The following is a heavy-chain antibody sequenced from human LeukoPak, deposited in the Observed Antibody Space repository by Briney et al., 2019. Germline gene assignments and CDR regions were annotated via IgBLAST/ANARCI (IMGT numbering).Heavy chain of an antibody. D-gene: IGHD2-15*01. Sequence: GASVKVSCKAFGGTFSSYTISWVRQAPGQGLEWMGRIIPILGIANYAQKFQGRVTITADKSTSTAYMELSSLRSEDTAVYYCARALRSAAIDYWGQGTLVTVSS. V-gene: IGHV1-69*02. J-gene: IGHJ4*02. CDR3: ARALRSAAIDY. CDR1: GGTFSSYT. CDR2: IIPILGIA.